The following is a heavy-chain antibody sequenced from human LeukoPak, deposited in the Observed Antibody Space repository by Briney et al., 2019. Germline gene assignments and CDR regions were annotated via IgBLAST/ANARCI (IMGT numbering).Heavy chain of an antibody. Sequence: SETLSLTCAVYGGSFSGYYWSWIRQPPGKGLEWIGEINHSGSTNYNPSLKSRVTISVDTSKNQFSLKLSSVTAADTAVYYCARRGTIFGVVINPFVYWGQGSLVTVSS. CDR1: GGSFSGYY. J-gene: IGHJ4*02. V-gene: IGHV4-34*01. CDR3: ARRGTIFGVVINPFVY. CDR2: INHSGST. D-gene: IGHD3-3*01.